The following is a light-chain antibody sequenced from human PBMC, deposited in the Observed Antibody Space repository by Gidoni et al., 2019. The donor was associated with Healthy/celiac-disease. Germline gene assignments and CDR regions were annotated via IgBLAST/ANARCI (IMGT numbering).Light chain of an antibody. J-gene: IGLJ1*01. V-gene: IGLV3-19*02. Sequence: SSELTQDPAVSVALGQTVRITCQGDSLRSYYASWYQQKPGQAHVRVIYGKNNRPSGIPDRFSGSSSGNTASLTITGAQAEDEADYYCNSWDSSGNHLVFGTGTKVTVL. CDR3: NSWDSSGNHLV. CDR2: GKN. CDR1: SLRSYY.